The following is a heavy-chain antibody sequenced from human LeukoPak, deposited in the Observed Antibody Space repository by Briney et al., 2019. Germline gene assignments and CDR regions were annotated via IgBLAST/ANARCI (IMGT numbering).Heavy chain of an antibody. CDR1: GFTFSNYG. V-gene: IGHV3-33*01. CDR3: ARDSYYYDSSGYANFDY. J-gene: IGHJ4*02. Sequence: PGGSLRLSCAASGFTFSNYGMHWVRQAPGKGLEWVAVIWYDGNNKYYGDSVKGRFTISRDNSKNTLYLQMNSLRAEDTAVYYCARDSYYYDSSGYANFDYWGQGTLVTVSS. CDR2: IWYDGNNK. D-gene: IGHD3-22*01.